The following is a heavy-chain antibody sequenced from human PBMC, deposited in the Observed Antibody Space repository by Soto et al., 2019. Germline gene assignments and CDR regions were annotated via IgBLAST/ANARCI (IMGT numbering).Heavy chain of an antibody. CDR2: INPATGNT. Sequence: QGQLVQSGAEVKKPGTSVKVSCKASGYSFATYAIHWVRQAPGQGLEWMGWINPATGNTEYSDKFQDRVTFTKDTSATTAYMELRGLRAEDTAVYYCARRYKSAGWLEPWGQGTLVTVSS. V-gene: IGHV1-3*01. J-gene: IGHJ5*02. CDR1: GYSFATYA. D-gene: IGHD1-1*01. CDR3: ARRYKSAGWLEP.